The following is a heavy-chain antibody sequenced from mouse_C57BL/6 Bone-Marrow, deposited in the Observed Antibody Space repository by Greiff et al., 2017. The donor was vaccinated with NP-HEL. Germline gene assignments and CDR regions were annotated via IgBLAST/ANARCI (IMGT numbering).Heavy chain of an antibody. CDR2: ISSGGSYT. CDR1: GFTFSSYG. V-gene: IGHV5-6*01. D-gene: IGHD2-5*01. J-gene: IGHJ2*01. Sequence: EVKLVESGGDLVKPGGSLKLSCAASGFTFSSYGMSWVRQTPDQRLEWVATISSGGSYTYYPDSVTGRFTISRDNAKNTLYLQKSSLKSEDTAMYYCARHYYSNYCDCWGQGTTLTDSS. CDR3: ARHYYSNYCDC.